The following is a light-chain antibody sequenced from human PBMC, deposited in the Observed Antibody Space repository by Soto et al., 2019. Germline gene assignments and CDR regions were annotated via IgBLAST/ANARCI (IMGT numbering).Light chain of an antibody. CDR1: ISDVGGYNS. J-gene: IGLJ1*01. Sequence: QSVLTQPASVSGSPGQSITISCAGTISDVGGYNSVSWYQQHPGKAPKLMIYEVRNRPSGVSYRFSGSKSANTASLTISGLQAEDEADYYCSSYTTSTTYVFAEGTKVTVL. V-gene: IGLV2-14*01. CDR3: SSYTTSTTYV. CDR2: EVR.